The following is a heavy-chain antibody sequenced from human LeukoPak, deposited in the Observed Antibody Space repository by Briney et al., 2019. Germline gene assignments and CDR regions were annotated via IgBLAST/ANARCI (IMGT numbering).Heavy chain of an antibody. CDR1: GFIFSSTW. Sequence: GGSLRLSCAGSGFIFSSTWMRWVRQAPGEGLVWVSRINSDGSTINYADSVKGRLTISRDNAKNTRYLQMNSLRVEDTALYFCATAGNYRFDYWGQGTLVTVSS. CDR2: INSDGSTI. D-gene: IGHD1-7*01. J-gene: IGHJ4*02. V-gene: IGHV3-74*01. CDR3: ATAGNYRFDY.